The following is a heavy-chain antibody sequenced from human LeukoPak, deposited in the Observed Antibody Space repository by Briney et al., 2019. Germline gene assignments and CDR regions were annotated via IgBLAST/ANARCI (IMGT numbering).Heavy chain of an antibody. D-gene: IGHD3-10*01. V-gene: IGHV1-18*01. J-gene: IGHJ6*02. CDR2: ISAYNGNT. CDR1: GYTFTSYG. Sequence: ASVTVSCKASGYTFTSYGISWVRQAPGQGLEWMGWISAYNGNTNYAQKLQGRVTMTTDTSTSTAYMELRSLRSDDTAVYYCARADYYGSAFYGMDVWGQGTTVTVSS. CDR3: ARADYYGSAFYGMDV.